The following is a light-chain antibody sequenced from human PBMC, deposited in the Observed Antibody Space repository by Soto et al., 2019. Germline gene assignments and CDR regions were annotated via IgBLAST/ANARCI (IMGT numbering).Light chain of an antibody. V-gene: IGKV3-20*01. Sequence: EIVLTQSPGTLSLSPGERATLSCRASQSVGSSYLAWYQQKPGQGPRLLLYGASSRATGIPDRFSGSGSGKDFTLTISRLEPEDFGVYYCQQYGSSPPYTFGRGTKLEIK. CDR2: GAS. J-gene: IGKJ2*01. CDR3: QQYGSSPPYT. CDR1: QSVGSSY.